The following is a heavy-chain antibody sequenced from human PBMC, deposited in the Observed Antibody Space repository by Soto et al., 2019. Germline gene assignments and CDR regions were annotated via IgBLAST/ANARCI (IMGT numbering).Heavy chain of an antibody. CDR1: ELTFSSYA. Sequence: GGSLRLSCAASELTFSSYAMSWVRPTPGKGLEWVSAISGSGGSTYYADSVKGRFTISRDNSKNTLYLQMNSLRAEDTAVYYCGPKRYYDYVWGSYRPGLWGQGTLVTVSS. CDR2: ISGSGGST. V-gene: IGHV3-23*01. J-gene: IGHJ4*02. CDR3: GPKRYYDYVWGSYRPGL. D-gene: IGHD3-16*02.